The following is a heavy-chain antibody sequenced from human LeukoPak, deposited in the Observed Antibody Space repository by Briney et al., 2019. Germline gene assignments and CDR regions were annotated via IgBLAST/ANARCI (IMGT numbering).Heavy chain of an antibody. D-gene: IGHD6-19*01. CDR2: ISSSGDYT. J-gene: IGHJ6*03. Sequence: GGSLRLSCAVSGFSFWTYTMNWVRQAPGKGLEWVSSISSSGDYTYYADSMKGRFTISRDTAKNSVYLQMNSLRAEDTAVYYCARDSDSSGWLDYYMDVWGKGTTVTISS. CDR3: ARDSDSSGWLDYYMDV. CDR1: GFSFWTYT. V-gene: IGHV3-21*01.